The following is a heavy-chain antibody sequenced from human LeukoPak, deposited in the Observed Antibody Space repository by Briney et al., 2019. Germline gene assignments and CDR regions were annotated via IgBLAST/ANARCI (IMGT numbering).Heavy chain of an antibody. CDR3: AKSTAVAGNTFDY. CDR1: GFTFDDYA. J-gene: IGHJ4*02. V-gene: IGHV3-9*01. D-gene: IGHD6-19*01. Sequence: PGRSLRLSCAASGFTFDDYAMHWVRPAPGKGLEWVSGISWNSGSIGYADSVKGRFTISRDNAKNSLYLQMNSLRAEDTALYYCAKSTAVAGNTFDYWGQGTLVTVSS. CDR2: ISWNSGSI.